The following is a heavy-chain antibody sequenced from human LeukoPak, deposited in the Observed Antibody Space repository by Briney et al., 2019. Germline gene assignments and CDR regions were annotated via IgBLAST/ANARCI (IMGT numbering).Heavy chain of an antibody. CDR3: ARHRPSSTMSGIAL. V-gene: IGHV4-39*01. CDR2: IYYSGTT. Sequence: SETLSLTCTVSGGSINRGFYYWGWIRQPPGKGLAWIGSIYYSGTTYYNPSLKSRVTISVDTSRNQFSLQLTSVTVADTAVYFCARHRPSSTMSGIALWGQGTLVAVSS. D-gene: IGHD2-21*01. CDR1: GGSINRGFYY. J-gene: IGHJ4*02.